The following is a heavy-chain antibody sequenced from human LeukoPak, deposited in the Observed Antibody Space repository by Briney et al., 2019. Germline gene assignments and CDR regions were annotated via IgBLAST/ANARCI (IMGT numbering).Heavy chain of an antibody. D-gene: IGHD3-16*01. V-gene: IGHV1-8*03. CDR3: ARDSDGITSSVSDY. J-gene: IGHJ4*02. CDR2: MNPNSGNT. CDR1: GYTFTSYD. Sequence: GASVKVSCKASGYTFTSYDINWVRQATGQGLEWMGWMNPNSGNTGYAQKFQGRVTITRNTSISTAYMELSSLRSEDTAVYYCARDSDGITSSVSDYWGQGTLVTVSS.